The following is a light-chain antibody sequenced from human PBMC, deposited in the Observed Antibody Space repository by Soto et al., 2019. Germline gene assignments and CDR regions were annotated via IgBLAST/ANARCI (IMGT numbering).Light chain of an antibody. V-gene: IGKV1-39*01. J-gene: IGKJ1*01. CDR2: AAS. Sequence: DIQMTQSPSSLSASVGDRVTITCRASQSISSYLNWYQQKPGKAPKLLIYAASSLQSGVPSRFSGSGSGTDFTLTISSLQPEDFATYYCQQTYRHPRTFGQGT. CDR1: QSISSY. CDR3: QQTYRHPRT.